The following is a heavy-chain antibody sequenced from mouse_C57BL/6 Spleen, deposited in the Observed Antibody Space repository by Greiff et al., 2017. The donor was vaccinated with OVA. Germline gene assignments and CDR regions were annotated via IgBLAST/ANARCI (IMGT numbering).Heavy chain of an antibody. D-gene: IGHD2-5*01. V-gene: IGHV1-4*01. CDR1: GYTFTSYT. Sequence: QVQLQQSGAELARPGASVKMSCKASGYTFTSYTMHWVKQRPGQGLEWIGYINPSSGYTTYNQKFKDKATLTADKSSSTAYMQLSSLTSEDSAVYYCASYYSNYWFADGGQGTLVTVSA. CDR2: INPSSGYT. J-gene: IGHJ3*01. CDR3: ASYYSNYWFAD.